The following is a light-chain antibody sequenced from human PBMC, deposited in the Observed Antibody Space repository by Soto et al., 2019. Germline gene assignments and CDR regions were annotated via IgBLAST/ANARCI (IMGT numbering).Light chain of an antibody. CDR2: GAS. CDR3: QHYNNWPPNT. J-gene: IGKJ1*01. V-gene: IGKV3-15*01. Sequence: IMMTQSPATLSVSPGERATLSCRASQSVSSNLAWYQQKPGQAPRVLIYGASTRATGIPDRFSGSGSGTEFTLTITSLQSEDSAVYYCQHYNNWPPNTFGQGTKVEIK. CDR1: QSVSSN.